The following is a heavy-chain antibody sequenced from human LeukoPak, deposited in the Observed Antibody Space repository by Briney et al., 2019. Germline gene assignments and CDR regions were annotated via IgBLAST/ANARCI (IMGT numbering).Heavy chain of an antibody. CDR2: IYYSGST. CDR3: ARTEGRWELPIDY. V-gene: IGHV4-39*07. J-gene: IGHJ4*02. Sequence: PSETLSLTCTVSGGSISSSSYYWGWIRQPPGKGLEWIGSIYYSGSTYYNPSLKSRVTISVDTSKNQFSLRLSSVTAADTAVYYCARTEGRWELPIDYWGQGTLVTVSS. CDR1: GGSISSSSYY. D-gene: IGHD1-26*01.